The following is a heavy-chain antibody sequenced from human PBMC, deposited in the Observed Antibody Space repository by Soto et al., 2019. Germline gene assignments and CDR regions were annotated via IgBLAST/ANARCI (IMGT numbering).Heavy chain of an antibody. D-gene: IGHD2-15*01. V-gene: IGHV1-46*01. CDR3: ARSQLEMWYPWWYFDH. J-gene: IGHJ4*02. Sequence: QVQLVQSGAEVKKPGASVKVSCKASGYSFTSYYIHWVRQAPGQGLEWMGIINPSGDITLYAQKFQSRVSMTRYTSTSTSYMELRRLRAKDTTVYYCARSQLEMWYPWWYFDHWGQGTLVTFSS. CDR1: GYSFTSYY. CDR2: INPSGDIT.